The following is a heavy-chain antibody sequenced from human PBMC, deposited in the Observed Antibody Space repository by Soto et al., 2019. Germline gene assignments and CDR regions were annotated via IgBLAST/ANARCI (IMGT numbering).Heavy chain of an antibody. D-gene: IGHD3-22*01. CDR2: LYYGRSA. J-gene: IGHJ4*02. CDR3: ALRSMAVVPEG. V-gene: IGHV4-59*01. CDR1: GDSISSYY. Sequence: QVQLQESGPGLVKPSETLSLTCAVSGDSISSYYCMWIRQPPGKGLESIGYLYYGRSANYNPSLKSRVTLSVDTSTNQCALTLRSMTAADTAVYYCALRSMAVVPEGWGQGTLVTASS.